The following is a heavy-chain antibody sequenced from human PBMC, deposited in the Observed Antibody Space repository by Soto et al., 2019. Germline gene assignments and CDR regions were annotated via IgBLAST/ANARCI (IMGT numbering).Heavy chain of an antibody. CDR3: AKDALQLERSRAYYYYYYGMDV. CDR2: ISGSGGST. CDR1: GFTFSSYA. Sequence: GGSLRLSCAASGFTFSSYAMSWVRQAPGKGLEWVSAISGSGGSTYYADSVKGRFTISRDNSKNTLYLQMNSLRAEDTAVYYCAKDALQLERSRAYYYYYYGMDVWGQGTTVTVYS. V-gene: IGHV3-23*01. D-gene: IGHD1-1*01. J-gene: IGHJ6*02.